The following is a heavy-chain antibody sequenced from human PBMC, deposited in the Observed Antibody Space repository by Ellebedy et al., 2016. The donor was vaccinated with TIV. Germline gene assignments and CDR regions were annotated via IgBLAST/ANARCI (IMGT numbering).Heavy chain of an antibody. CDR1: GGSFSGYY. CDR2: INHSGST. Sequence: MPSETLSLTCAVYGGSFSGYYWSRIRQPPGKGLEWIGEINHSGSTNYIKSRVTISVDTSKNQFSLKLTSVTAADTAVYYCARGLPKPMSAFDIWGQGTMVTVSS. CDR3: ARGLPKPMSAFDI. J-gene: IGHJ3*02. V-gene: IGHV4-34*01.